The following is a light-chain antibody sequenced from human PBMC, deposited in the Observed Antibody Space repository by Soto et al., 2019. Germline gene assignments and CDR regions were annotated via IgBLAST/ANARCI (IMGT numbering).Light chain of an antibody. CDR3: QQYYNTPQN. Sequence: DIVLTQSPDSLAVSLGERATINCKSSQSILYSNNKNYLAWYQQKPGQPPKLLIYWASTRESGVPDRFSGSGSGTDFTLHIRSLQAEDEAVYYGQQYYNTPQNFGQGTKVEI. CDR2: WAS. CDR1: QSILYSNNKNY. V-gene: IGKV4-1*01. J-gene: IGKJ1*01.